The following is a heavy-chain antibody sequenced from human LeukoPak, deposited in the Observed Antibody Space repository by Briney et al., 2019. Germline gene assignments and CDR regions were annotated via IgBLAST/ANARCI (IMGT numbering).Heavy chain of an antibody. CDR3: TRSGRGDYENY. V-gene: IGHV1-69*06. D-gene: IGHD4-17*01. Sequence: SVKVSCKASGGTFSSYAISWVGQAPGQGLESMGGIIPIFGTANYAQKFQGRVTITADKSTSTAYMELSSLRSEDTAVYYCTRSGRGDYENYWGQGTLVTVSS. CDR2: IIPIFGTA. J-gene: IGHJ4*02. CDR1: GGTFSSYA.